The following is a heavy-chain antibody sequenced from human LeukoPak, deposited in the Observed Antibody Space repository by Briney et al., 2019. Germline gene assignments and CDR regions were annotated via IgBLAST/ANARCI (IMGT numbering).Heavy chain of an antibody. CDR3: ARYSPPAYYDILTAYSTGFDY. V-gene: IGHV3-30*04. CDR1: GFTFSSYA. D-gene: IGHD3-9*01. J-gene: IGHJ4*02. CDR2: IAYDGSDK. Sequence: GVSLRLSCAASGFTFSSYAMHWVRQAPGKGLEWVALIAYDGSDKYYTDSVKGRFTISRDNSKNTVYLQMNSLKPEDTGVYYCARYSPPAYYDILTAYSTGFDYWGQGTLVTVST.